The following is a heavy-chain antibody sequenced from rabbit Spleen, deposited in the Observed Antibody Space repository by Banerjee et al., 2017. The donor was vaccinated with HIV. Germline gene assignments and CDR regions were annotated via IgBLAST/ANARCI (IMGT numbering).Heavy chain of an antibody. D-gene: IGHD1-1*01. CDR3: ARDTSTSFSTYGMDL. CDR2: IYPNNGVT. CDR1: GFSFSSRYW. J-gene: IGHJ6*01. Sequence: QEQLEESGGDLVKPEGSLTLTCTASGFSFSSRYWISWVRQAPGKGLEWIASIYPNNGVTHYANWAKGRFTISKTSSTTVTLKMTSVTDADTATYFCARDTSTSFSTYGMDLWGQGTLVTVS. V-gene: IGHV1S45*01.